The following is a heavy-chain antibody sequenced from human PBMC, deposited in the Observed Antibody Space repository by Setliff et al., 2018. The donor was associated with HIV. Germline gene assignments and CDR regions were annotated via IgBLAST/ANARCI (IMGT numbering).Heavy chain of an antibody. Sequence: SVKVSCKASGGTFSNYAISWVRQAPGQGLEWMGGIIPILGIKKYAQNFQGRVVIATDESTTTAYMELSSLRSDDTAVYYCAGHFGIAVEARYFDYWGQGTLVTVSS. V-gene: IGHV1-69*10. CDR3: AGHFGIAVEARYFDY. D-gene: IGHD6-19*01. J-gene: IGHJ4*02. CDR1: GGTFSNYA. CDR2: IIPILGIK.